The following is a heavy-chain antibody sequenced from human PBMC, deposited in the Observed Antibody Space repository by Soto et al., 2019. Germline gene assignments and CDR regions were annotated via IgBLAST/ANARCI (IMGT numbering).Heavy chain of an antibody. J-gene: IGHJ4*02. D-gene: IGHD6-13*01. CDR2: MHYTGFS. CDR1: GDSVTSHY. Sequence: PSETLSLTCSFSGDSVTSHYLTWIRQSPEKGLEWIGYMHYTGFSHYNPSLKSRLTISVDRSKNQFTLQLTSLTVEDTVVYYFATSYGNAWYINWGQGTQVTVSS. V-gene: IGHV4-59*02. CDR3: ATSYGNAWYIN.